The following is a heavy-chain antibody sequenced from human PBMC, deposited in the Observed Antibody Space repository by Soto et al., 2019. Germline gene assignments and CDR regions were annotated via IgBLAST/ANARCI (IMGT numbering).Heavy chain of an antibody. V-gene: IGHV3-30-3*01. D-gene: IGHD5-18*01. J-gene: IGHJ6*02. CDR3: ARDTAEYPHYYYGMDV. CDR2: ISYDGSNK. Sequence: GGSLRLSCAASVFTFISYAMHWVRQAPGKGLEWVAVISYDGSNKYYADSVKGRFTISRDNSKNTLYLQMNSLRAEDTAVYYCARDTAEYPHYYYGMDVWGQGTTVTVSS. CDR1: VFTFISYA.